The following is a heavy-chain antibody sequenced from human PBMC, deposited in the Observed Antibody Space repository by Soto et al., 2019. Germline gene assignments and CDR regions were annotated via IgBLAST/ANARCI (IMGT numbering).Heavy chain of an antibody. V-gene: IGHV4-59*08. CDR3: ARLIGTTDAFDI. Sequence: QVQLQESGPGLVKPSETLSLTCTVSGGSISSYYWSWIRQPPGKGLEWIGYIYYSGSTNYNPSLKRRVTISVDTSKNQFSLKLSSVTAADTAVYYCARLIGTTDAFDIWGQGTMVTVSS. CDR2: IYYSGST. CDR1: GGSISSYY. J-gene: IGHJ3*02. D-gene: IGHD1-26*01.